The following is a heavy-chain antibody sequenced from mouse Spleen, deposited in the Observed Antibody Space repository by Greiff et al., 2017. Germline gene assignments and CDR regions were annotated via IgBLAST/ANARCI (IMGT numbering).Heavy chain of an antibody. CDR3: TREEGGYYYFDY. J-gene: IGHJ2*01. Sequence: EVQGVESGEGLVKPGGSLKLSCAASGFTFSSYAMSWVRQTPEKRLEWVAYISSGGDYIYYADTVKGRFTISRDNARNTLYLQMSSLKSEDTAMYYCTREEGGYYYFDYWGQGTTLTVSS. CDR2: ISSGGDYI. CDR1: GFTFSSYA. D-gene: IGHD2-3*01. V-gene: IGHV5-9-1*02.